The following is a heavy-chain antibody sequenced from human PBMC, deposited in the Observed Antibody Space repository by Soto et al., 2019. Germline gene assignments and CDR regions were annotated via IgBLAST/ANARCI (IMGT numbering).Heavy chain of an antibody. D-gene: IGHD2-15*01. Sequence: SETLSLTCTVSGGSISSYDWSWIRQPPGKGLEWIGYIYYSGSTNYNPSLKSRVTISVDTSKNQFSLKLSSVTAADTAVYYCARELGYCSGGSCYSADYYYYGMDVWGQGTTVTVSS. CDR3: ARELGYCSGGSCYSADYYYYGMDV. CDR1: GGSISSYD. V-gene: IGHV4-59*01. J-gene: IGHJ6*02. CDR2: IYYSGST.